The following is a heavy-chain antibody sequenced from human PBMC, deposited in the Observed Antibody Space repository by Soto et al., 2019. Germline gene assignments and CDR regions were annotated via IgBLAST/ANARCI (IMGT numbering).Heavy chain of an antibody. Sequence: ASVKVSCKASGGTFSSYAISWVRQAPGQGLEWMGGIIPIFGTANYAQKFQGRVTITADESTSTAYMELSSLRSEDTAVYYCARATYYAWVVVVDYYYGMDVWGQGTTVTVSS. J-gene: IGHJ6*02. V-gene: IGHV1-69*13. CDR3: ARATYYAWVVVVDYYYGMDV. CDR1: GGTFSSYA. D-gene: IGHD2-15*01. CDR2: IIPIFGTA.